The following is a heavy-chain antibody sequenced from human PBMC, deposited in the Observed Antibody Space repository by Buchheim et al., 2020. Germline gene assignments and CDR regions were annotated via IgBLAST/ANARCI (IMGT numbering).Heavy chain of an antibody. CDR2: INHSGTT. CDR3: ARGSRATVTTFFY. J-gene: IGHJ4*02. CDR1: GGSFSDYY. Sequence: QVQLQQWGAGLLKPSETLSLTCAVYGGSFSDYYWTWVRQPPGKGLEWIGEINHSGTTNYTPSLKSRVTISVDTPTSQFSLKLSTVTATDTAVYYCARGSRATVTTFFYWGRGTL. D-gene: IGHD4-11*01. V-gene: IGHV4-34*02.